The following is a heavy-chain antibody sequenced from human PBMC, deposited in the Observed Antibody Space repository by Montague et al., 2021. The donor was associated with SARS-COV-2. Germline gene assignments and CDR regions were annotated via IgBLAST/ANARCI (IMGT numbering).Heavy chain of an antibody. CDR3: SRGPLHGVAAATPFDL. CDR2: VTHRENT. Sequence: SETLSLTCTVYGGSFSGYCWSWICQPPWKGMEWNGEVTHRENTNYNSYLTSTVTISLDTSNNNFSLTLSAVTAADTAVYYCSRGPLHGVAAATPFDLWGQETLVTVSS. V-gene: IGHV4-34*01. J-gene: IGHJ4*02. CDR1: GGSFSGYC. D-gene: IGHD2-2*01.